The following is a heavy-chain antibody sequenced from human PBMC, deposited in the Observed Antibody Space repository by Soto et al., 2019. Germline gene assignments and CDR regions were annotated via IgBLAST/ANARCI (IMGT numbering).Heavy chain of an antibody. Sequence: SGGSLRLSCAASGFPFSNAWINWVRPAPGKGLEWVGRTKSKTDGGTTDFAAPVKGRFAISRDDSKNIAYMQMNSLKIEDTAVYYCSTDSYSDMTVVRLDNWGHGTLVTVSS. CDR1: GFPFSNAW. J-gene: IGHJ4*01. CDR3: STDSYSDMTVVRLDN. CDR2: TKSKTDGGTT. V-gene: IGHV3-15*07. D-gene: IGHD3-22*01.